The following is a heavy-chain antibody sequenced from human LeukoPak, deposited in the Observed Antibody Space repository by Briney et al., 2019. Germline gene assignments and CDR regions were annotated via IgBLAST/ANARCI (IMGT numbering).Heavy chain of an antibody. CDR2: IYTSGST. V-gene: IGHV4-4*07. D-gene: IGHD3-3*01. CDR3: ARDGIWSGRLLWFDP. CDR1: GGSISSYY. J-gene: IGHJ5*02. Sequence: SETLSLTCTVSGGSISSYYWSWIRQPAGKGLEWIGRIYTSGSTNYNPSLKSRVTMSVDTSKNQFSLKLSSVTAADTAVYYCARDGIWSGRLLWFDPWGQGTLVTVSS.